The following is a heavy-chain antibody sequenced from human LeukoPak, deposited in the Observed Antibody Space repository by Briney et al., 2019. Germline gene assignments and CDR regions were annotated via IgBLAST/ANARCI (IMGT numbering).Heavy chain of an antibody. CDR1: GFTFTNYP. CDR2: ISRDGRTI. Sequence: GGSLRLSCAASGFTFTNYPIHWIRQAPGKGLEFVSAISRDGRTIDYADSVKGRFTISRDNSKNTVYLQMGSLRPEDVAVYYCAKEGRGAVYGYGDWGQGTLVTVSS. D-gene: IGHD5/OR15-5a*01. V-gene: IGHV3-64*02. J-gene: IGHJ4*02. CDR3: AKEGRGAVYGYGD.